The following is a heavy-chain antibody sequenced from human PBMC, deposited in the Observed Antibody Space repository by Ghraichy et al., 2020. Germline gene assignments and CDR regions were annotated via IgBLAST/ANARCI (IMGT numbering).Heavy chain of an antibody. Sequence: GGSLRLSCAASGFTFSSYSMNWVRQAPGKGLEWVSSISSSSYIYYADSVKGRFTISRDNAKNSLYLQMNSLRAEDTAVYYCAREGSYGDYDAFDIWGQGTMVTVSS. J-gene: IGHJ3*02. V-gene: IGHV3-21*01. D-gene: IGHD4-17*01. CDR1: GFTFSSYS. CDR2: ISSSSYI. CDR3: AREGSYGDYDAFDI.